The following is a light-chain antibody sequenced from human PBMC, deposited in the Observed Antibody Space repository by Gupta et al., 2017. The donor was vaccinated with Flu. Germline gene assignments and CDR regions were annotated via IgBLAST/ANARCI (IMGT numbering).Light chain of an antibody. CDR2: EAY. J-gene: IGLJ2*01. Sequence: FMLTQPHYVSEPPGTPVTISCTRSSGSIASNNVQWYQRRPGTSPSTLIYEAYRRPSGVPDRFSCSIDRSSNSASLTISGLKHEDEADYYCQSYDSRIQRVFGGGTKLTVL. V-gene: IGLV6-57*01. CDR1: SGSIASNN. CDR3: QSYDSRIQRV.